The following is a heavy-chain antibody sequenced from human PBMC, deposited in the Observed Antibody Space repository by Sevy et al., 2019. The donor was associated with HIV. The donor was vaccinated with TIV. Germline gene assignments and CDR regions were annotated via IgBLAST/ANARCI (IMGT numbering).Heavy chain of an antibody. CDR2: INAGGSSI. CDR1: GFTFSTYS. J-gene: IGHJ3*02. Sequence: GGSLRLSCAASGFTFSTYSMSWVRQAPGKELEWVSTINAGGSSIYYADSVKGRFTISRDNSKNTLYLHMSSLGAEDTAVYYCARNLSPSGAFDIWGQGTRVTVSS. CDR3: ARNLSPSGAFDI. D-gene: IGHD6-25*01. V-gene: IGHV3-23*01.